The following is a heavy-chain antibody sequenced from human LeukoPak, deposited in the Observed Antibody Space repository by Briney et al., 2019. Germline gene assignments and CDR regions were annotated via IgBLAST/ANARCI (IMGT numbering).Heavy chain of an antibody. D-gene: IGHD2-2*01. V-gene: IGHV1-69*04. CDR2: IIPILGIA. CDR3: AREDYCSSTSCYPY. Sequence: SVKVSCKASGGTFISYTISWVRQAPGQGLEWMGRIIPILGIANYAQKFQGRVTITADESTSTAYMELSSLRSEDTAVYYCAREDYCSSTSCYPYWGQGTLVTVSS. J-gene: IGHJ4*02. CDR1: GGTFISYT.